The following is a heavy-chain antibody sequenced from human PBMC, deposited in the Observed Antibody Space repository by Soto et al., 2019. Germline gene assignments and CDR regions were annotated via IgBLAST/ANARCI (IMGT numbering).Heavy chain of an antibody. D-gene: IGHD2-2*01. V-gene: IGHV3-15*01. CDR2: IKSKTDGGTT. J-gene: IGHJ4*02. CDR1: GFTFSNAW. Sequence: WWSLRLSCSASGFTFSNAWMSWVRQAPGKGLEWVGRIKSKTDGGTTDYAAPVKGRFTISRDDSKNTLYLQMNSLKTEDTAVYYCTTERGYCSSTSCYADFDYWGQGTLVTVSS. CDR3: TTERGYCSSTSCYADFDY.